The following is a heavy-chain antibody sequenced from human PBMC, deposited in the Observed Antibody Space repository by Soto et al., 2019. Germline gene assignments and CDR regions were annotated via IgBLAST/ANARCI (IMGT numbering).Heavy chain of an antibody. CDR3: AGDLRYCSSTSCYEGVWFDP. CDR2: IIPILGIA. J-gene: IGHJ5*02. V-gene: IGHV1-69*02. Sequence: QVQLVQSGAEVKKPGFSVKVSCKASGGTFSSYTISWVRQAPGQGLEWMGRIIPILGIANYAQKFQGRVTITADKSTSTAYMELSSLRSEDTAVYYCAGDLRYCSSTSCYEGVWFDPWGQGTLVTVSS. D-gene: IGHD2-2*01. CDR1: GGTFSSYT.